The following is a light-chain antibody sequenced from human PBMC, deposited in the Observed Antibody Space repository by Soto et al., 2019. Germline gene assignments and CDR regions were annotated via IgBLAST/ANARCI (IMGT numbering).Light chain of an antibody. CDR1: QGISNS. J-gene: IGKJ1*01. CDR2: HAS. CDR3: LQHSSYPLT. Sequence: DIEMTQSPASLSASVGDRATITCRASQGISNSLGWYQQKPGKPPQRLIFHASSLQSGVASRFSGSGSGTDFSLTISSLQPEEFATYHCLQHSSYPLTFGQGNKVEI. V-gene: IGKV1-17*01.